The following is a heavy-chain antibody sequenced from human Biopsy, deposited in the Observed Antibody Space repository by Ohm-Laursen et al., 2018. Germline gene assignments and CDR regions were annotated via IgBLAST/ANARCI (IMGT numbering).Heavy chain of an antibody. J-gene: IGHJ2*01. V-gene: IGHV4-59*01. D-gene: IGHD3-22*01. CDR3: ARDRGYYSDRTVPGYFDL. Sequence: SDTLSLTWLVSGDSISSYYWCWIRQPPGKGLQWIGYVYYTGSTDYNPSLQSRVTISVDTSKNRFSLRLRSVIPADTAIYYCARDRGYYSDRTVPGYFDLWGRGTLVTVSS. CDR2: VYYTGST. CDR1: GDSISSYY.